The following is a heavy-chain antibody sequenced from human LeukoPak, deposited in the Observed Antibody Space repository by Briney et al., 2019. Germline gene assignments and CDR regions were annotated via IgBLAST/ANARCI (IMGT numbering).Heavy chain of an antibody. CDR3: AADEDTAMSSRD. Sequence: SVKVSCKASGFTFTSSAVQWVRQARGQRLEWIGWIVVGSGNTNYAQKLQERVTITRDMSTSTAYMELSSLRSEDTAVYYCAADEDTAMSSRDWGQGTLVTVSS. CDR2: IVVGSGNT. CDR1: GFTFTSSA. V-gene: IGHV1-58*01. J-gene: IGHJ4*02. D-gene: IGHD5-18*01.